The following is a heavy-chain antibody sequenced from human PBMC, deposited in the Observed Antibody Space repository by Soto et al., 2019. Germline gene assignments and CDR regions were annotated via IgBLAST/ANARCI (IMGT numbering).Heavy chain of an antibody. Sequence: SETLSLTCTVSGGSISSFYWSWIRQPPGKGLEWIGYIYYSGSTNYNPSLKSRVTISVDTSKNQFSLKLSSVTAADTAVYYCARAPPEDYYDSTWGPNWFDPWGQGTLVTVSS. V-gene: IGHV4-59*01. D-gene: IGHD3-22*01. CDR1: GGSISSFY. J-gene: IGHJ5*02. CDR3: ARAPPEDYYDSTWGPNWFDP. CDR2: IYYSGST.